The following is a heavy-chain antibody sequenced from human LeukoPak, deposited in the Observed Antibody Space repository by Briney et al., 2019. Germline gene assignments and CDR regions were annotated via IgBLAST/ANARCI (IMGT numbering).Heavy chain of an antibody. Sequence: PGGSLRLSCAASGFTFDDYAMSWVRQAPGKGLEWVSAISGSGGSTYYADSVKGRFTISRDNSKNTLYLQMNSLRAEDTAVYYCAKVMGYDSSGYINYWGQGTLVTVSS. CDR2: ISGSGGST. D-gene: IGHD3-22*01. CDR1: GFTFDDYA. J-gene: IGHJ4*02. CDR3: AKVMGYDSSGYINY. V-gene: IGHV3-23*01.